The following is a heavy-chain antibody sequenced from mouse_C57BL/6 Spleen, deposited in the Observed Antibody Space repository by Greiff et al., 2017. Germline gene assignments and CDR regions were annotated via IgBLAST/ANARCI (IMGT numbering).Heavy chain of an antibody. CDR3: ARHGYYGSSYDWYFDV. D-gene: IGHD1-1*01. V-gene: IGHV2-6-1*01. CDR2: IWSDGST. Sequence: VQLQESGPGLVAPSQSLSITCTVSGFSLTSYGVHWVRQPPGKGLEWLVVIWSDGSTTFTSALKSRLSISKDNSKSQVFLKMNRLQTDDTAMYYGARHGYYGSSYDWYFDVWGTGTTVTVSS. J-gene: IGHJ1*03. CDR1: GFSLTSYG.